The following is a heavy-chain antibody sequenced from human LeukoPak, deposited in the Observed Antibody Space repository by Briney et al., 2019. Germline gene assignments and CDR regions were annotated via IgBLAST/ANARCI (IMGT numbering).Heavy chain of an antibody. CDR1: GFTFSSYA. J-gene: IGHJ4*02. D-gene: IGHD1-26*01. V-gene: IGHV3-23*01. Sequence: QPGGSLRLSCAASGFTFSSYAMTWVRQAPGKGLGWVSSISANGGNTYYADSVKGRFTISRDNSKNTLYLQMNSLRDDDTAVYYCARVTGNSATYPIFDYWGQGTLVTVSS. CDR3: ARVTGNSATYPIFDY. CDR2: ISANGGNT.